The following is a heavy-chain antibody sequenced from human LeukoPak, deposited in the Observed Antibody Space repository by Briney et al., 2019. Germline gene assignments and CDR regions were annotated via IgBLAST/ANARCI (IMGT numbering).Heavy chain of an antibody. Sequence: PSETLSLTCTVSGGSISGSSYYWGWIRQPPGKGLEWIWSIFYSGSTFYNPSLKSRVTLSVDTSKNQFSLNLSSVTAADTAVYYCARADIVVVPNWFDPWGQGTLVTVSS. CDR1: GGSISGSSYY. V-gene: IGHV4-39*07. J-gene: IGHJ5*02. CDR3: ARADIVVVPNWFDP. D-gene: IGHD2-2*01. CDR2: IFYSGST.